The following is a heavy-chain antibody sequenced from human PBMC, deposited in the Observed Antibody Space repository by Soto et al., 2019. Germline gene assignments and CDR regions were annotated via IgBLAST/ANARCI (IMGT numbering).Heavy chain of an antibody. Sequence: GGSLRLSCATSGITFINAWMSWVRQVPGKGLEWVGRIKNKADGGTTDYAARVRGRFTISRDDSKNTLFLQMNNLEIEDTAVYYCTTDPGDYQDFWGQGTLVTVSS. D-gene: IGHD4-17*01. J-gene: IGHJ4*02. V-gene: IGHV3-15*01. CDR2: IKNKADGGTT. CDR1: GITFINAW. CDR3: TTDPGDYQDF.